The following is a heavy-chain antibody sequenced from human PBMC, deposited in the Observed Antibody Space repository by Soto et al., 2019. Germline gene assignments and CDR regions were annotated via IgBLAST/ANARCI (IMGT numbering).Heavy chain of an antibody. CDR2: IGYTGTT. V-gene: IGHV3-23*01. CDR1: GFTFSSYA. Sequence: GGSLRLSCAASGFTFSSYAMSWVRQAPGKGLEWVSGIGYTGTTYFADSVKGRFTISRDNSKDTLYLRMNSLRAEDTAVYYCAKDRRDSFGYGDYDYWGQGTQVTVSS. J-gene: IGHJ4*02. CDR3: AKDRRDSFGYGDYDY. D-gene: IGHD4-17*01.